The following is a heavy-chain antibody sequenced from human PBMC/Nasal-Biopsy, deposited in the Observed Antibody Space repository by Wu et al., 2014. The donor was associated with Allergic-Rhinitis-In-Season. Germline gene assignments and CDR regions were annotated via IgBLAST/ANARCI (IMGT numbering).Heavy chain of an antibody. Sequence: TLSLTCTVSGGSIDSSNYFWSWIRQPPGKGLEYIGSINYGGNTYYNPSLKSRVTISVDTSKNQVSLKLSSVTAADTAVYYCAKGGWAVAGTARFDPWGQGTLVTVSA. CDR3: AKGGWAVAGTARFDP. CDR2: INYGGNT. D-gene: IGHD6-19*01. CDR1: GGSIDSSNYF. V-gene: IGHV4-39*01. J-gene: IGHJ5*02.